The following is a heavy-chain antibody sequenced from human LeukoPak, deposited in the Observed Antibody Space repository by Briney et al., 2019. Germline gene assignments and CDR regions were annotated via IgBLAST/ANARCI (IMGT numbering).Heavy chain of an antibody. CDR1: GFMFDDYG. CDR2: INWNGGRR. CDR3: ARDRGYCSGGSCYRGWFDP. V-gene: IGHV3-20*04. D-gene: IGHD2-15*01. Sequence: GGSLRLSCAASGFMFDDYGMAWVRQVPGKGREWVADINWNGGRRGYAESVKGRFTISRDNAKTSLHLQMNSLRVEDTALYYCARDRGYCSGGSCYRGWFDPWGQGTLVTVSS. J-gene: IGHJ5*02.